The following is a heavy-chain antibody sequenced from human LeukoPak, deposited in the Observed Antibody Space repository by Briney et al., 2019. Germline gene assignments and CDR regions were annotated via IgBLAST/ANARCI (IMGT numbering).Heavy chain of an antibody. CDR1: GFTFSSYG. J-gene: IGHJ4*02. CDR2: IRYDRRNQ. V-gene: IGHV3-30*02. Sequence: HPGGSLRLSCAASGFTFSSYGMHWVRQAPGKGLEWVAFIRYDRRNQYYADSVKGRFTISRDNSKNTLYLQMNSLRAEDTAVYYCAKDYSDSSGYFRVPYVFDFWGQGTLVTVSS. CDR3: AKDYSDSSGYFRVPYVFDF. D-gene: IGHD3-22*01.